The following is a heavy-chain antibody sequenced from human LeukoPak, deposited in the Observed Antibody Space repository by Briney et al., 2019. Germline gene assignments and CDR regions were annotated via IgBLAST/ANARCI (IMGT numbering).Heavy chain of an antibody. CDR1: GGSFSGYY. Sequence: SETLSLTCAVYGGSFSGYYWSWIRQPPGKGLEWIGEINHSGSTNYNPSLKSRVTISVDTSKNQFSLKLSSVTAADTAVYYCARDGWNDVWFDPWGQGTLVTVSS. CDR2: INHSGST. V-gene: IGHV4-34*01. J-gene: IGHJ5*02. CDR3: ARDGWNDVWFDP. D-gene: IGHD1-1*01.